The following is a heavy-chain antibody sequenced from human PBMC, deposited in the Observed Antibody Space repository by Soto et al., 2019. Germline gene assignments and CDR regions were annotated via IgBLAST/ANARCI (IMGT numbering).Heavy chain of an antibody. Sequence: GGSLRLSCGASGFSFSSYAMTWVRQVPGKGLEWVSGIRGSGDTTYYADSVKGRFTISRDNSKNTLYLQMNSLTAEDTAVYYCAKGQYYDSTGFYSFDYWGQGILVTVSS. D-gene: IGHD3-22*01. J-gene: IGHJ4*02. CDR3: AKGQYYDSTGFYSFDY. V-gene: IGHV3-23*01. CDR2: IRGSGDTT. CDR1: GFSFSSYA.